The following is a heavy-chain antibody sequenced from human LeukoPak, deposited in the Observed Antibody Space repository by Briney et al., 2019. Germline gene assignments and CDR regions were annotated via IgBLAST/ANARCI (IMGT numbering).Heavy chain of an antibody. Sequence: GGSLRLSCAASGFTFRSYAMHWVRQAPGKGLEWVAVISYDGSNKYYADSVKGRFTISRDNSNNTLYLQMNSLRAEDTAVYYCGRDGVLLWFGEQPTYFDYWGQGTLVTVSS. CDR2: ISYDGSNK. CDR1: GFTFRSYA. CDR3: GRDGVLLWFGEQPTYFDY. J-gene: IGHJ4*02. V-gene: IGHV3-30*01. D-gene: IGHD3-10*01.